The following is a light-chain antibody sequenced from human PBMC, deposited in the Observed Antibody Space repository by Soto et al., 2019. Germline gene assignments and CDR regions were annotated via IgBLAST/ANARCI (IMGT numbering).Light chain of an antibody. CDR2: DAS. V-gene: IGKV3-11*01. CDR1: QSVSSY. CDR3: QQRSTWPEIT. J-gene: IGKJ3*01. Sequence: EIVLTQSPATLSLSPGERATLSCRASQSVSSYLAWYQQKPGQAPRLLIYDASNRATGIPARFSGSGSGTDFTLTISSLEPEDFAVYYCQQRSTWPEITFGPRTKVDIK.